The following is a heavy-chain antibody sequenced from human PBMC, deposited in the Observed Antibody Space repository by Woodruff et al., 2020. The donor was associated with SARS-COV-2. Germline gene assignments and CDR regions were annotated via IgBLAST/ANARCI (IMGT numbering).Heavy chain of an antibody. CDR3: TRDALAYYYDSSGYRFDY. D-gene: IGHD3-22*01. J-gene: IGHJ4*02. V-gene: IGHV3-49*02. Sequence: EYAASVKDRFTISRDDSKSIAYLQMNSLKTEDTAVYYCTRDALAYYYDSSGYRFDYWGQGTLVTVSS.